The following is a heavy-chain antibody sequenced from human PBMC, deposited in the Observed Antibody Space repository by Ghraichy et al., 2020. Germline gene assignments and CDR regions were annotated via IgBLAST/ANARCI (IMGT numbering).Heavy chain of an antibody. Sequence: GGSLRLSCSASGFTFSSYAMHWVHQAPGKGLEYVSAISSNGGSTYYADSVKGRFTISRDNSKNTLYLQMSSLRAEDTAVYYCVKDTVQLWPDRHGAFDIWGQGTMVTVSS. CDR3: VKDTVQLWPDRHGAFDI. CDR2: ISSNGGST. D-gene: IGHD5-18*01. CDR1: GFTFSSYA. V-gene: IGHV3-64D*06. J-gene: IGHJ3*02.